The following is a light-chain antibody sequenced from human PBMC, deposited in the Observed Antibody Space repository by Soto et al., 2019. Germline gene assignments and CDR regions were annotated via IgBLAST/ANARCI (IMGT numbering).Light chain of an antibody. CDR1: QSVSSL. J-gene: IGKJ3*01. CDR2: GAS. Sequence: EIVLTQSPVTLSLSPGDRATLSCRASQSVSSLLAWYQQKPGQAPRLLVYGASNRATGIPARFSGSGSGTDFTLTISSLEPEDFGVYYCHQRSNWPPSFGPGTTVDVK. V-gene: IGKV3-11*01. CDR3: HQRSNWPPS.